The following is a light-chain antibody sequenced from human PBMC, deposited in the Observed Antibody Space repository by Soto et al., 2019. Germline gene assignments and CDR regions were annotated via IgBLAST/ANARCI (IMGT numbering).Light chain of an antibody. CDR3: CSYAGSSTYV. J-gene: IGLJ1*01. CDR1: SSDVGSYNL. CDR2: EVS. V-gene: IGLV2-23*02. Sequence: QSALTQPASVSGSPGRWITISCTGTSSDVGSYNLVSWYQQHPGKAPKLMIYEVSKRPSGVSNRFSGSKSGNTASLTISGLQAEDEADYYCCSYAGSSTYVFGTGTKVTVL.